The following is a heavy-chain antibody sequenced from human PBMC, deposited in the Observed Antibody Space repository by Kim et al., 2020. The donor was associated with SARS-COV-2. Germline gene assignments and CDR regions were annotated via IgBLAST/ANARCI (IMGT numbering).Heavy chain of an antibody. CDR1: GGSFSGHF. J-gene: IGHJ3*02. CDR3: AREGDHILTVYSVGAFDI. Sequence: SETLSLTCAVYGGSFSGHFWSWIRQPPGKGLEWIGEINHSGSTNYNPSLESRVIISVDTSKNQFSLKVTSVTAADTAVYYCAREGDHILTVYSVGAFDIWGQGTMVTVSS. CDR2: INHSGST. V-gene: IGHV4-34*01. D-gene: IGHD3-9*01.